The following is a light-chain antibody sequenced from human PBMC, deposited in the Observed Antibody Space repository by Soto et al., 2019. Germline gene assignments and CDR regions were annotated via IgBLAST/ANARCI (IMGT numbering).Light chain of an antibody. Sequence: EIVLMQSPGTLSLSPGERATLSCRASQTVNNNYLAWYQQKPGQAPRLLIDGASSRATGIPDRFSGSGTGKDFTLTFSKLEPEDFAVYYCRQYVTSPPLPFGGGT. CDR3: RQYVTSPPLP. V-gene: IGKV3-20*01. J-gene: IGKJ4*01. CDR1: QTVNNNY. CDR2: GAS.